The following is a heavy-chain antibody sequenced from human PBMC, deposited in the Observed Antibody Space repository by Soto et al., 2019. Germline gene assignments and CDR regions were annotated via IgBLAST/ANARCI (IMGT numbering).Heavy chain of an antibody. CDR1: GGSNSSNNYY. CDR2: MSYSRST. CDR3: ACHFRPTNWGGGYFDY. V-gene: IGHV4-39*01. D-gene: IGHD7-27*01. J-gene: IGHJ4*02. Sequence: SETLSLTCFVSGGSNSSNNYYWGWLRQPPGKGLEWIGSMSYSRSTCYNPSLQSRVTISVDTSKNQFSLKLTSVTAADTAVYYCACHFRPTNWGGGYFDYWSRGPLVTVSS.